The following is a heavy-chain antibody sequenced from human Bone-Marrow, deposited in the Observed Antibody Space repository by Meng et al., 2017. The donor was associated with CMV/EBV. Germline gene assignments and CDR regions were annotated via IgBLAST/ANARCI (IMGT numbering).Heavy chain of an antibody. CDR2: ISSNGGST. J-gene: IGHJ6*01. D-gene: IGHD3-10*01. Sequence: GGSLRLSCAASGFTFSSYAMHWVRQAPGKGLEYVSTISSNGGSTYYADSVKGRFTISRDNSKNTLYLQMGSLRAEDMAVYYCARSYNFYSYYGLDVWGQGTTVTGSS. CDR1: GFTFSSYA. V-gene: IGHV3-64*02. CDR3: ARSYNFYSYYGLDV.